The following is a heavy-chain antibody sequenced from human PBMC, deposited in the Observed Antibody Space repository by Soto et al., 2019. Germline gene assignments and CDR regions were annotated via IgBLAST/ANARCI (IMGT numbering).Heavy chain of an antibody. CDR3: GRSYQEWLVPGRTLYYYGMDV. V-gene: IGHV4-34*01. CDR2: INHSGST. D-gene: IGHD6-19*01. J-gene: IGHJ6*02. Sequence: PSETLSPTCAVDGGYFSDYCRSRIRQPPGKGLEWIGEINHSGSTNYNPSLKSRVTISVTTSKNQFFLKLSSVDAGDTAVYYCGRSYQEWLVPGRTLYYYGMDVWGQGTTVTAP. CDR1: GGYFSDYC.